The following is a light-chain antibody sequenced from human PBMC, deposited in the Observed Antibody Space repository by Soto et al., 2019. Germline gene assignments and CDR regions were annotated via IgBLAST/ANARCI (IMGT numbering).Light chain of an antibody. Sequence: QSVLTQPASVSGSPGQSITISCTGTSSDVGTYHLVSWHQQHPGKAPKLMIYEVSKRPSGVSTRFSGSKSGNTASLTISGLQADDVADYYCCSYVAGTSYVFGRGTKVTVL. CDR2: EVS. CDR1: SSDVGTYHL. CDR3: CSYVAGTSYV. V-gene: IGLV2-23*02. J-gene: IGLJ1*01.